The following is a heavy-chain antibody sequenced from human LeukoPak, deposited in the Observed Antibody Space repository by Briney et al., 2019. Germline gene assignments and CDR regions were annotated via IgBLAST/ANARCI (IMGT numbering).Heavy chain of an antibody. CDR2: INHSGST. CDR3: ARLEDRYCSSTSCYGGGFDY. Sequence: SETLSLTCAVYGGSFSGYYWSWIRQPPGKGLEWNGEINHSGSTNYNPSLKSRVTISVDTSKNQFSLKLSSVTAADTAVYYCARLEDRYCSSTSCYGGGFDYWGQGTLVTVSS. V-gene: IGHV4-34*01. CDR1: GGSFSGYY. D-gene: IGHD2-2*01. J-gene: IGHJ4*02.